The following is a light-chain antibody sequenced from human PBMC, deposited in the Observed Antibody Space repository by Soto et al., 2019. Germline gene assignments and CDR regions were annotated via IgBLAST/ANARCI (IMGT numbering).Light chain of an antibody. CDR2: DAS. CDR1: QSVSSY. J-gene: IGKJ1*01. V-gene: IGKV3-11*01. CDR3: QQRSNWPRA. Sequence: ESVLTQSPATLSLSPGSRPTLSCRASQSVSSYLAWYQQKPGQAPRILIYDASNRATGIPARFSGSWSGTDFTLTISSLEPEDFAVYYGQQRSNWPRAFGQGTKVDIK.